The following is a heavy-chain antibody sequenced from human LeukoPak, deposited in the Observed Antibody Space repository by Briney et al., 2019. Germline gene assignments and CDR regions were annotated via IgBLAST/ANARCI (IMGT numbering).Heavy chain of an antibody. V-gene: IGHV3-23*01. CDR3: ARDPNGDYIGAFDI. D-gene: IGHD2-8*01. CDR1: GFTFSSYA. Sequence: PGGSLRLFCAASGFTFSSYAMSWVRQAPGKGLEWVSAIRGSGGSTFYADSVKGRFTISRDNTRNTLYLQMNSLRTEDTALYYCARDPNGDYIGAFDIWGQGRMVTVSS. J-gene: IGHJ3*02. CDR2: IRGSGGST.